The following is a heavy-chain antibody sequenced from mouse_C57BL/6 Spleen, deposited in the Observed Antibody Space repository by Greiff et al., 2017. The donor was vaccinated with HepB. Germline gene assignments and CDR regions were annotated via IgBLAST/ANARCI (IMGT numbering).Heavy chain of an antibody. CDR3: ARHDTTASPYYYAMDY. CDR2: ISSGGSYT. Sequence: EVQGVESGGDLVKPGGSLKLSCAASGFTFSSYGMSWVRQTPDKRLEWVATISSGGSYTYYPDSVKGRFTISRDNAKNTLYLQMSSLKSEDTAMYYCARHDTTASPYYYAMDYWGQGTSVTVSS. D-gene: IGHD1-2*01. J-gene: IGHJ4*01. CDR1: GFTFSSYG. V-gene: IGHV5-6*01.